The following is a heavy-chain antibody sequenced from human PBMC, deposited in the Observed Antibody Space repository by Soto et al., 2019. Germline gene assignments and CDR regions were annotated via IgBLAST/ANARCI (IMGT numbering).Heavy chain of an antibody. Sequence: SVKVSCKTSGGSFSAYTIAWMRQAPGQGLEWMGAIVPMFDSTNYSRKYQGRVTITADESTSTAYMELSSLISDGTAVYYCARETGSYSGFDYWGQGTLVTVSS. D-gene: IGHD3-10*01. CDR3: ARETGSYSGFDY. CDR1: GGSFSAYT. CDR2: IVPMFDST. J-gene: IGHJ4*02. V-gene: IGHV1-69*13.